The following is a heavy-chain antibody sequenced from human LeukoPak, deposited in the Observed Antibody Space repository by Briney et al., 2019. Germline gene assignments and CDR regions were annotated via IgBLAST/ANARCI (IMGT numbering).Heavy chain of an antibody. J-gene: IGHJ6*02. Sequence: ASVKVSCKASGYTFTGYYMHWVRQAPGQGLEWMGWISAYNGNTNYAQKLQGRVTMTTDTSTSTAYMELRSLRSDDTAVYYCARDEPREMATINYYYYGMDVWGQGTTVTVSS. V-gene: IGHV1-18*04. CDR1: GYTFTGYY. D-gene: IGHD5-24*01. CDR2: ISAYNGNT. CDR3: ARDEPREMATINYYYYGMDV.